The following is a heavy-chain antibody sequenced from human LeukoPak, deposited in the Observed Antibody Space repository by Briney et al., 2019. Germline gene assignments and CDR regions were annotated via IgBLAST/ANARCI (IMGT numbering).Heavy chain of an antibody. V-gene: IGHV4-59*12. CDR3: ARDRLSYDSSGYYPEFDY. J-gene: IGHJ4*02. D-gene: IGHD3-22*01. CDR1: GGSISSYY. CDR2: ISYSGST. Sequence: PSETLSLTCTVSGGSISSYYWSWIRQAPGKGQEWIGYISYSGSTNYNPSLKSRVTISVDTSKNQFSLKLSSVTAADTAVYYCARDRLSYDSSGYYPEFDYWGQGTLVTVSS.